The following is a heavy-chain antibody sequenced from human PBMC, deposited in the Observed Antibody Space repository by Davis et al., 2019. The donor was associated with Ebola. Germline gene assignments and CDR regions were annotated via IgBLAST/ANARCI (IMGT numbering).Heavy chain of an antibody. CDR1: GFTFSDYY. CDR2: ISSSVSTI. CDR3: ARAGIAEYNWFDP. Sequence: PGGSLRLSCAASGFTFSDYYMSWIRQAPGKGLEWVSYISSSVSTIYYADSVKGRFTISRDNAKNSLYLQMNSLRAEDTAVYYCARAGIAEYNWFDPWGQGTLVTVSS. D-gene: IGHD6-13*01. J-gene: IGHJ5*02. V-gene: IGHV3-11*01.